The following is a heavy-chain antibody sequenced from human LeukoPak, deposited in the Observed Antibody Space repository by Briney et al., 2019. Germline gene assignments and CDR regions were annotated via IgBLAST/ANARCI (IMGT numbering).Heavy chain of an antibody. CDR1: GGSVSSGDFH. Sequence: SQTLYLSCNVSGGSVSSGDFHWTWNRQPPGNGPEWIGYLYHTVDTYYNPSLKSRATISVDTAKNQFSLRLSCVTATDTAVYFCAGDQGDYGDYGWFDAWGQGIQVTVSS. V-gene: IGHV4-30-4*01. D-gene: IGHD4-17*01. CDR3: AGDQGDYGDYGWFDA. J-gene: IGHJ5*02. CDR2: LYHTVDT.